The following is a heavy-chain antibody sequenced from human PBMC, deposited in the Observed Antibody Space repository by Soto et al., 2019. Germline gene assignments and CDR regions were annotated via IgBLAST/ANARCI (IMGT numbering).Heavy chain of an antibody. CDR1: GGSISSYY. V-gene: IGHV4-59*08. J-gene: IGHJ6*02. D-gene: IGHD6-19*01. CDR2: IYYSGST. CDR3: ARRAVAGGYYYGMDV. Sequence: SETLSLTCTVSGGSISSYYWSWIRQPPGKGLEWIGYIYYSGSTNYNPSLKSRVTISVDTSKNQFSLKLSSVTAADTAVYYFARRAVAGGYYYGMDVWGQGTTVTVSS.